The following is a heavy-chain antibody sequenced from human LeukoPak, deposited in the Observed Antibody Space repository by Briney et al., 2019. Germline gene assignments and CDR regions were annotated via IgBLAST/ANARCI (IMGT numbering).Heavy chain of an antibody. CDR1: GGSISSYY. D-gene: IGHD6-19*01. CDR3: ARRGYSSGWYYFDY. CDR2: IYYSGST. Sequence: SGTLSLTCTVSGGSISSYYWSCIRQPPGKGLEWIGNIYYSGSTNYNPSLKSRVTISVDTSKSQFSLKLSSVTAADTAVYYCARRGYSSGWYYFDYWGQGTLVTVSS. V-gene: IGHV4-59*08. J-gene: IGHJ4*02.